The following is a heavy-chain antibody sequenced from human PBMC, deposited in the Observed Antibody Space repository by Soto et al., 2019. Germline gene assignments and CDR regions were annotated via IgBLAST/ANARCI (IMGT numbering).Heavy chain of an antibody. Sequence: EVQLLESGGGLVQPGGSLRLSCAASGFTFSSYAMSWVRLAPGKGLEWVSAISRSGGSTYYADSVKGRFTISRDNSKNTLYLQMNSLRAEDTAVYDCAKDVLGGCYDAPRGAWFDPWGQGTLVTVSS. CDR1: GFTFSSYA. CDR3: AKDVLGGCYDAPRGAWFDP. CDR2: ISRSGGST. J-gene: IGHJ5*02. D-gene: IGHD5-12*01. V-gene: IGHV3-23*01.